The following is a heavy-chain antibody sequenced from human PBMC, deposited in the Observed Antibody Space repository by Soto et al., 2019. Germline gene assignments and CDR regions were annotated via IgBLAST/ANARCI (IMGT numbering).Heavy chain of an antibody. CDR1: GYTCTRYG. D-gene: IGHD6-6*01. Sequence: ASVKVSCKASGYTCTRYGMSWVRQAPGQGLEWMGWITTYNGDTNYAQKFQGRVTMTTDTSTSTAYMELRSLRSDDTAMYYCARLGREYMGGYYYFYMDVWGKGTTVTVS. V-gene: IGHV1-18*01. CDR3: ARLGREYMGGYYYFYMDV. CDR2: ITTYNGDT. J-gene: IGHJ6*03.